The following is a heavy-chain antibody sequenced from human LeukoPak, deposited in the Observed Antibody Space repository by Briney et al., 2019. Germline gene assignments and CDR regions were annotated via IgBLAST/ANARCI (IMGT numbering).Heavy chain of an antibody. J-gene: IGHJ4*02. V-gene: IGHV1-46*01. CDR1: GYTFTSYY. Sequence: ASVKVSCKASGYTFTSYYMHWVRQAPGQGLEWMGIINPSGGSTSYAQKFQGRVTMTSDTSTSTVYIELSSLKSEDTAVYYCARRNILYFDYWGQGTLVTVSS. CDR2: INPSGGST. CDR3: ARRNILYFDY. D-gene: IGHD2/OR15-2a*01.